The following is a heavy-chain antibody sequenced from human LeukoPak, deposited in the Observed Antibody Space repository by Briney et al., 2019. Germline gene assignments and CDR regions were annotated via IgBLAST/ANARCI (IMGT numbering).Heavy chain of an antibody. CDR2: INANSGGT. J-gene: IGHJ4*02. CDR1: GYTFTGYY. Sequence: GASVKVSCKASGYTFTGYYMHWVRQAPGQGLEWMGWINANSGGTNYAQKFQGRVTMTRDTPISTAYMELSRLRSDDTAVYYCARVSASTMVRGGPRIYYSDSWGQGTLVSVSS. V-gene: IGHV1-2*02. CDR3: ARVSASTMVRGGPRIYYSDS. D-gene: IGHD3-10*01.